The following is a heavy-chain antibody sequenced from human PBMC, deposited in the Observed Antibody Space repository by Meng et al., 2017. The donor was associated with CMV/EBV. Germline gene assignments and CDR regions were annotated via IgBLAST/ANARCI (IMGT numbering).Heavy chain of an antibody. V-gene: IGHV3-30*04. J-gene: IGHJ4*02. CDR1: TCSSYA. D-gene: IGHD2-8*01. CDR3: ARGRYCTNGVCYTPTDY. CDR2: ISDDGSNK. Sequence: TCSSYAMQLVRQAPGKGLEWVAVISDDGSNKYYADSVKGRFTISRDNSKNTLYLQMNSLRAEDTAVYYCARGRYCTNGVCYTPTDYWGQGTLVTVSS.